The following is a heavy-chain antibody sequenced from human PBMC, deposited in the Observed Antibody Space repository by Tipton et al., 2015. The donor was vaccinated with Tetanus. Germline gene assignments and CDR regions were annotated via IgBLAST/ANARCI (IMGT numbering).Heavy chain of an antibody. V-gene: IGHV4-61*01. D-gene: IGHD4/OR15-4a*01. CDR2: IYDSGST. CDR3: AKSADNWFDP. Sequence: TLSLTCTVSGGSVSSGNYFWTWIRQSPGTGLEWIGNIYDSGSTIYNPSLKSRVTISKDTSKNQFSLKLTSVTAADTAFYFCAKSADNWFDPWGQGTLGTVSA. J-gene: IGHJ5*02. CDR1: GGSVSSGNYF.